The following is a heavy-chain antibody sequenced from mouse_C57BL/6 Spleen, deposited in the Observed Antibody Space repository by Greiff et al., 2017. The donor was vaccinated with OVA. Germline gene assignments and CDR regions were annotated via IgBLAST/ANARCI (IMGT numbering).Heavy chain of an antibody. CDR2: IDPSDSYT. Sequence: QVQLQQPGAELVMPGASVKLSCKASGYTFTSYWMHWVKQRPGQGLEWIGEIDPSDSYTNYNQKFKGKSTLTVDKSSSTAYMQLSSLTSEDSAVYYCARWGDAVVADYWGQGTTLTVSS. D-gene: IGHD1-1*01. CDR3: ARWGDAVVADY. CDR1: GYTFTSYW. V-gene: IGHV1-69*01. J-gene: IGHJ2*01.